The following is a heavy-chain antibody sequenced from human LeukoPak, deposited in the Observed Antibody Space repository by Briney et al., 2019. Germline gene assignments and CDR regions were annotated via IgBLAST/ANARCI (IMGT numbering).Heavy chain of an antibody. V-gene: IGHV1-18*01. CDR1: GYTFTSYG. Sequence: ALVKVSCKASGYTFTSYGISWVRQAPGQGLEWMGWISTYNGNTNYAQKFRGRVTMTTDTSTSTVYMELRSLTSDDTAVYYCARDYGTGSYFEHWGQGTLVTVTS. D-gene: IGHD3-10*01. J-gene: IGHJ4*02. CDR2: ISTYNGNT. CDR3: ARDYGTGSYFEH.